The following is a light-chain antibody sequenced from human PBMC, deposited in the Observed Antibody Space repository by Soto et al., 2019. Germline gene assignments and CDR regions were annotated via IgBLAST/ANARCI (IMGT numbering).Light chain of an antibody. V-gene: IGKV3-15*01. J-gene: IGKJ1*01. Sequence: EIVMTQSPATLSVSPGERATLSCRASQSVSSNLAWYQQKPGQAPRLLIYGASTRDTGIQARFSGSGSVTALTLTFSSLQSEDFAICFCQRYNTWPPQRTFGQGTKEEIK. CDR1: QSVSSN. CDR2: GAS. CDR3: QRYNTWPPQRT.